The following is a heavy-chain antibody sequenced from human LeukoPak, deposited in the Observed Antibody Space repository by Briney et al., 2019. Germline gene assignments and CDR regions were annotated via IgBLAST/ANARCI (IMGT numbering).Heavy chain of an antibody. D-gene: IGHD2-2*02. CDR2: PYHSGST. CDR3: ARAEDCGSTSCYMGLDY. Sequence: PSDTQTLTCTVSVGSISSHYWSWIRQPPGKGLQWVGYPYHSGSTNYNPSLKSRVTVSVATSKNQFSLKLNSATAPDTAVYYCARAEDCGSTSCYMGLDYWGQGTLVTVSS. V-gene: IGHV4-59*11. J-gene: IGHJ4*02. CDR1: VGSISSHY.